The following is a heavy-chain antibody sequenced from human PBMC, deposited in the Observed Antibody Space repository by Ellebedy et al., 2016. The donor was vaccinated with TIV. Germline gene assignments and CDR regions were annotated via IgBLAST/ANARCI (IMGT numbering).Heavy chain of an antibody. CDR3: ATDYYYGSGSYYYYYYGMDV. V-gene: IGHV1-24*01. J-gene: IGHJ6*02. CDR2: FDPEDGET. Sequence: ASVKVSXKVSGYTLTELSMHWVRQAPGKGLEWMGGFDPEDGETIYAQKFQGRVTMTEDTSTDTAYMELSSLRSEDTAVYYCATDYYYGSGSYYYYYYGMDVWGQGTTVTVSS. CDR1: GYTLTELS. D-gene: IGHD3-10*01.